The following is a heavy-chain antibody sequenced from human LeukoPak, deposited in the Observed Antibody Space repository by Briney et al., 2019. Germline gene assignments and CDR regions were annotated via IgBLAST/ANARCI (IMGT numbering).Heavy chain of an antibody. D-gene: IGHD3-22*01. CDR3: ARIRYYYDSSGHPRMDY. CDR1: GFTVGSNY. J-gene: IGHJ4*02. V-gene: IGHV3-66*01. CDR2: IYSGGST. Sequence: GGSLRLSCAASGFTVGSNYMSWVRQAPGKGLEWVSVIYSGGSTYYADSVKGRFTISRDNSKNTLYLQMNSLRAEDTAVYYCARIRYYYDSSGHPRMDYWGQGTLVTVSS.